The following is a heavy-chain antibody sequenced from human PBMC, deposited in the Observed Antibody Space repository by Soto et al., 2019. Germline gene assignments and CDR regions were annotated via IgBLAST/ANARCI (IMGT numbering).Heavy chain of an antibody. CDR1: GDSVSSNSAA. J-gene: IGHJ5*02. D-gene: IGHD6-13*01. CDR2: TYYRSKWYN. Sequence: SQTLSLTCAISGDSVSSNSAAWNWIRQSPSRGLEWLGRTYYRSKWYNDYAVSVKSRITINPDTSKNQFSLQLNSVTPEDTAVYYCAREGYSSSWYRSVTTPRKNWFDPWGQGTLVTVSS. V-gene: IGHV6-1*01. CDR3: AREGYSSSWYRSVTTPRKNWFDP.